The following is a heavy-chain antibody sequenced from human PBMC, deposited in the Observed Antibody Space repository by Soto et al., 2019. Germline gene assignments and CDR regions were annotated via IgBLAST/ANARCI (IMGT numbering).Heavy chain of an antibody. CDR2: IKQDGSEK. CDR1: GFTFSSYW. V-gene: IGHV3-7*01. Sequence: GGSLRLSCAASGFTFSSYWMSWVRQAPGKGLEWVANIKQDGSEKYYVDSVKGRFTISRDNAKNSLYLQMNSLRAEDTAVYYCAREEYSYGYYYYYYGMDVWGQGTTVTVSS. D-gene: IGHD5-18*01. CDR3: AREEYSYGYYYYYYGMDV. J-gene: IGHJ6*02.